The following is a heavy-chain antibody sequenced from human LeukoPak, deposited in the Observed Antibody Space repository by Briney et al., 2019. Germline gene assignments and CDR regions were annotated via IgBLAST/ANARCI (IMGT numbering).Heavy chain of an antibody. Sequence: GGSLRLSCAACGFSFSTYSMNWVRQAPGKGLEWVSYITSTSDTIYYADSVKGRFTISRDNAKNSRYLQMNSLRAEDTAVYDCVSLCSSTNCYGLYDAFEIWRRGAMVTVSS. CDR1: GFSFSTYS. CDR2: ITSTSDTI. D-gene: IGHD2-2*01. V-gene: IGHV3-48*01. CDR3: VSLCSSTNCYGLYDAFEI. J-gene: IGHJ3*02.